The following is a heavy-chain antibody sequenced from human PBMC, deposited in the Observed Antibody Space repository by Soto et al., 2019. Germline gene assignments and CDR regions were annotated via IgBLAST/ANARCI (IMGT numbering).Heavy chain of an antibody. CDR2: MNPNSGNT. Sequence: ASVKVSCKASGYTFTSYDINWVRQATGQGLEWMGWMNPNSGNTGYAQKFQGRVTMARNTSISTAYMELSSLRSEDTAVNYWASMSHRYITVYGVATKKYYYYYMDVWGKGTTVTVSS. D-gene: IGHD3-3*01. CDR3: ASMSHRYITVYGVATKKYYYYYMDV. V-gene: IGHV1-8*01. CDR1: GYTFTSYD. J-gene: IGHJ6*03.